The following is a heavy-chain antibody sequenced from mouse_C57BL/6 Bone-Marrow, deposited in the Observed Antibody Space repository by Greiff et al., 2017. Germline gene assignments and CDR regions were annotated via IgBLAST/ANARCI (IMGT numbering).Heavy chain of an antibody. CDR2: ISSGGSYT. D-gene: IGHD4-1*01. CDR3: ARHVTATYFDV. J-gene: IGHJ1*03. CDR1: GFTFSSYG. Sequence: EVQVVESGGDLVKPGGSLQLSCAASGFTFSSYGMSWVRQTPDKRLEWVATISSGGSYTYYPDSVKGRFTISRDNAKNTLYLQMSRLKSEDTSMYYCARHVTATYFDVWGTGTTVTVSS. V-gene: IGHV5-6*01.